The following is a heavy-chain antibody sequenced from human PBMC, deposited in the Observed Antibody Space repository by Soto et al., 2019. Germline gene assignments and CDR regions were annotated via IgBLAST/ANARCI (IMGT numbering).Heavy chain of an antibody. V-gene: IGHV3-30-3*01. J-gene: IGHJ4*02. Sequence: RPVCAAAGYEFSSWSMHCDHQNQGKRLEWVAVISYDGSNKYYADSVKGRFTISRDNSKNTLYLQMNSLRAEDTAVYYCARDVVPQYIGDYFDYWGQGTLVTVSS. D-gene: IGHD2-2*01. CDR3: ARDVVPQYIGDYFDY. CDR2: ISYDGSNK. CDR1: GYEFSSWS.